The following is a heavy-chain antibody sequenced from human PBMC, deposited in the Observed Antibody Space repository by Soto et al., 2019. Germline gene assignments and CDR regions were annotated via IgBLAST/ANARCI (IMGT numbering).Heavy chain of an antibody. CDR1: GYTFTSHG. CDR2: ISAYNAKT. CDR3: ASASYPYDSSGYCDS. V-gene: IGHV1-18*01. J-gene: IGHJ4*02. D-gene: IGHD3-22*01. Sequence: QVQLVQSGAEVKKPGASVKVSCKASGYTFTSHGISWVRQAPGQGLEWMGWISAYNAKTDYAQKFQGRVIMTTDTSTSTAFMDLRSLRSDDTAVYYCASASYPYDSSGYCDSWGQGTLVTVSS.